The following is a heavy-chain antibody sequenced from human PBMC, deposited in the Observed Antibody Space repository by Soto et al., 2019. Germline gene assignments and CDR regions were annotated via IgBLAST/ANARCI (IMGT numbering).Heavy chain of an antibody. CDR2: INPNSGGT. D-gene: IGHD1-7*01. CDR3: ARAGWGITGTIYGVGLDY. J-gene: IGHJ4*02. Sequence: GASVKVSCKASGYTFTGYYMHWVRQAPGQGLEWMGWINPNSGGTNYAQKFQGWVTMTRDTSISTAYMELSRLRSDDTAVYYCARAGWGITGTIYGVGLDYWGQGTLVTVSS. V-gene: IGHV1-2*04. CDR1: GYTFTGYY.